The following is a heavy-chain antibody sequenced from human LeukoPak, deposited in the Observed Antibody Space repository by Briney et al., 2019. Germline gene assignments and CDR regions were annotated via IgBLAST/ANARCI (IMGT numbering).Heavy chain of an antibody. CDR1: GYSFTSYW. J-gene: IGHJ4*02. CDR2: IYPGDSDT. CDR3: ATSQIYDSSGYQPKYFDY. Sequence: GESLKISCKGSGYSFTSYWIGWVRQMPGKGLEWMGNIYPGDSDTRYSPSFQGQVTISADKSISTAYLQWSSLKASDTAMYYCATSQIYDSSGYQPKYFDYWGQGTLVTVSS. V-gene: IGHV5-51*01. D-gene: IGHD3-22*01.